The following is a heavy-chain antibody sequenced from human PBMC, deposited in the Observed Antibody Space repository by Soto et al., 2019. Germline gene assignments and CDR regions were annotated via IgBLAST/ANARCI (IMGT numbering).Heavy chain of an antibody. J-gene: IGHJ6*02. CDR3: ARELGPRIMIFGVSDYHHYGMAF. Sequence: GSLRLSCAASRFTFSSYSMNWVRQAPGKGLEWVSYISSSSSTIYYADSVKGRFTISRDNAKNSLYLQMNSLRDEDTAVYYCARELGPRIMIFGVSDYHHYGMAFPGQRTTVTGSS. V-gene: IGHV3-48*02. CDR1: RFTFSSYS. D-gene: IGHD3-3*01. CDR2: ISSSSSTI.